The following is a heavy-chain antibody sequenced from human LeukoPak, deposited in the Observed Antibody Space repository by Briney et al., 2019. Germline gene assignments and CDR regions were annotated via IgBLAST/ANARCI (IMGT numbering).Heavy chain of an antibody. CDR2: ISHDGGAK. V-gene: IGHV3-30*03. CDR3: ARDWGSSGWYNWFDP. CDR1: GFRFNDYW. D-gene: IGHD6-19*01. J-gene: IGHJ5*02. Sequence: GGSLRLSCAASGFRFNDYWMSWVRKAPDKGLEWVAMISHDGGAKYYGDSVKGRLTISRDNSENTLYLQMNSLRVEDTAVYYCARDWGSSGWYNWFDPWGQGTLVTVSS.